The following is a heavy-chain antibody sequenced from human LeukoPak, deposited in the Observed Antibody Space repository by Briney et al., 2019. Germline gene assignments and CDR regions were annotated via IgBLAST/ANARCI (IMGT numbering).Heavy chain of an antibody. Sequence: ASVKVSCKASGYTFTSYYMHWVRQAPGQGLEWMGIINPSGGSTSYAQKFQGRVTMTRDMSTSTVYMELSSLRSEDTAVYYCARLCVRDSGYDWILSYYYYYMDVWGKGTTVTISS. CDR3: ARLCVRDSGYDWILSYYYYYMDV. D-gene: IGHD5-12*01. J-gene: IGHJ6*03. V-gene: IGHV1-46*01. CDR2: INPSGGST. CDR1: GYTFTSYY.